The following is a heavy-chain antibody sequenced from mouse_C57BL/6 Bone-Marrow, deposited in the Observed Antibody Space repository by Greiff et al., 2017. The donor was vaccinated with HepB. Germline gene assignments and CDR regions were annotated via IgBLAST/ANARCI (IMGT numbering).Heavy chain of an antibody. V-gene: IGHV1-55*01. CDR1: GYTFTSYW. Sequence: VQLQQSGAELVKPGASVKMSCKASGYTFTSYWITWVKQRPGQGLEWIGDIYPGSGSTNYNEKFKSKATLTVDTSSSTAYMQLSSLTSEDSAVYYCARSTTVVGAMDYWGQGTSVTVSS. CDR2: IYPGSGST. CDR3: ARSTTVVGAMDY. D-gene: IGHD1-1*01. J-gene: IGHJ4*01.